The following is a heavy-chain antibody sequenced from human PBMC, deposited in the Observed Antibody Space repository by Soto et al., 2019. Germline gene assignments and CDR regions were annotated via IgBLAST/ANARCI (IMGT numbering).Heavy chain of an antibody. CDR1: GYTFTGYY. J-gene: IGHJ5*02. CDR3: ARAIGVVAATQGGLVRFDP. D-gene: IGHD2-15*01. CDR2: INPNSGGT. V-gene: IGHV1-2*04. Sequence: ASVKVSCKASGYTFTGYYMHWVRQAPGQGLEWMGWINPNSGGTNYAQKFQGWVTMTRDTSISTAYMELSRLRSDDTAVYYCARAIGVVAATQGGLVRFDPWGQGTLVTVSS.